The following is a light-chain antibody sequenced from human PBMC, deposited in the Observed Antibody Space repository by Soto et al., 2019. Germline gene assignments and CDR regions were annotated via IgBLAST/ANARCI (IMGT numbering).Light chain of an antibody. V-gene: IGLV2-14*03. J-gene: IGLJ2*01. CDR1: SSDIGGYNC. Sequence: QSALTQPASVSGSPGQSIAISCTGTSSDIGGYNCVSWYQQHPGKAPTLMIYDVASRPSGISNRCSGYKSGNTASLTISGLQAEDEAEYYCSSCTSSRTPVVFGGGTKLTVL. CDR2: DVA. CDR3: SSCTSSRTPVV.